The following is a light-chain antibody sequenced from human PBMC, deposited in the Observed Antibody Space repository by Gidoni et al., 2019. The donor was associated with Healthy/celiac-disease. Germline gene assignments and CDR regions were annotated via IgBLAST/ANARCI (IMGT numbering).Light chain of an antibody. Sequence: SSELTQDPAVSVALGQTVRITCQGDSLRSYYASWYQQKPGQAPVLVIYGKNNRPSGIPDRFSGSSSGNTASLTITGAQAEDEADYYCNSRDSSGTHFPFGGGTKLTVL. V-gene: IGLV3-19*01. CDR2: GKN. CDR3: NSRDSSGTHFP. CDR1: SLRSYY. J-gene: IGLJ2*01.